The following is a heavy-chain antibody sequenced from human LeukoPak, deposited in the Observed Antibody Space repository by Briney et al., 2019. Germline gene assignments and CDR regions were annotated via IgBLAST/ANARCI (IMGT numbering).Heavy chain of an antibody. V-gene: IGHV4-59*08. CDR1: GGSISSYY. CDR3: TRHSQQLGYYFDY. Sequence: SETLSLTCTVSGGSISSYYWSWIRQPPGKGLEWIGYIYYSGSTNYNPSLKSRVTISVDTSKNQFSLKLSSVTAVDTAVYYCTRHSQQLGYYFDYWGQGTLVTVSS. CDR2: IYYSGST. J-gene: IGHJ4*02. D-gene: IGHD6-13*01.